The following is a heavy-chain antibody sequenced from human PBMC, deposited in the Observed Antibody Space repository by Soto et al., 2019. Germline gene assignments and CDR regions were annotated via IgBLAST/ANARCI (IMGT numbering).Heavy chain of an antibody. Sequence: PSATLSLTCHVSGGSLSTYYWIWVRQSPEKGLEWIGYMYYNGNINYNPSLKSRVTISIDTSKNQFSLTLKSVTAADTAVYYCASGGNWFDPWGQGVLVTFSS. CDR2: MYYNGNI. D-gene: IGHD3-16*01. CDR3: ASGGNWFDP. V-gene: IGHV4-59*01. J-gene: IGHJ5*02. CDR1: GGSLSTYY.